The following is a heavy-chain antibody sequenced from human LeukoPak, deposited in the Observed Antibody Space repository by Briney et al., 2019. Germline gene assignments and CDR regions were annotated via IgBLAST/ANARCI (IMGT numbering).Heavy chain of an antibody. CDR2: IIPIFGTA. V-gene: IGHV1-69*06. CDR1: GGTFSSYA. CDR3: AHRYYDFWSGSTNWFDP. D-gene: IGHD3-3*01. Sequence: ASVKVSCKASGGTFSSYAISWVRQAPGQGLEWMGGIIPIFGTANYAQKFQGRVTITADKSTSTAYMELSSLRSEDTAVYYCAHRYYDFWSGSTNWFDPWGQGTLVTVSS. J-gene: IGHJ5*02.